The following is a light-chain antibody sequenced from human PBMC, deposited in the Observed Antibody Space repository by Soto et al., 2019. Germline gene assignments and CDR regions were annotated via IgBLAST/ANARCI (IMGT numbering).Light chain of an antibody. V-gene: IGKV1-27*01. CDR1: QGISNY. CDR3: QKYNSAPPWT. Sequence: DIQMTQSPSSLSASVGDRVTITCRASQGISNYLAWYQQKPGKVPKLLIYAASTLQAGVPSRFSGSGSGTELTLTISSLQPEDVATYYCQKYNSAPPWTFGQGTKVEIK. J-gene: IGKJ1*01. CDR2: AAS.